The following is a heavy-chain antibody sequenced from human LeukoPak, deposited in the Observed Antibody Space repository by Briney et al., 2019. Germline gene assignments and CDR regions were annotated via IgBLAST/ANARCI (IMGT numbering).Heavy chain of an antibody. J-gene: IGHJ5*02. CDR3: ARLGHCSGGSCYSARDWFDP. CDR2: IYPGDSDSYPGDSDT. V-gene: IGHV5-51*01. Sequence: GESLKIFCQVSGYRFTTYWIGWVRQMPGKGLAWMGIIYPGDSDSYPGDSDTKYSPSFQGQVIISADKSISTAYLQWSSLKASDTAMYYCARLGHCSGGSCYSARDWFDPWGQGTLVTVSS. CDR1: GYRFTTYW. D-gene: IGHD2-15*01.